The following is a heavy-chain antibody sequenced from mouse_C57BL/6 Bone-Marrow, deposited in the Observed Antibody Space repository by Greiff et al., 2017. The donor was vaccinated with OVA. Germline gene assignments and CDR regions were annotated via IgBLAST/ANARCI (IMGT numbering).Heavy chain of an antibody. CDR2: IYPGSGST. CDR1: GYTFTSYW. J-gene: IGHJ3*01. Sequence: QVQLQQSGAELVKPGASVKMSCKAFGYTFTSYWITWVKQRPGQGLEWIGDIYPGSGSTNYNEKFKSKATLTVDTSSSTAYMQLSSLTSEDSAVYYCAKRGYDYDSFAYWGQGTLVTVSA. V-gene: IGHV1-55*01. D-gene: IGHD2-4*01. CDR3: AKRGYDYDSFAY.